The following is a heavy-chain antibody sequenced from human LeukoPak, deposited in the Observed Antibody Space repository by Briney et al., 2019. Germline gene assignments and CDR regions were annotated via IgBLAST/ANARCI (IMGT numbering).Heavy chain of an antibody. D-gene: IGHD3-10*01. CDR3: ARGKRVLLWFGNAFDI. CDR2: INHSGST. Sequence: PSETLSLTCAVYGGSFSGYYWSWIRQPPGKGLEWIGEINHSGSTNYNPSLKSRATTSVDTSKNQFSLKLSSVTAADTAVYYCARGKRVLLWFGNAFDIWGQGTMVTVSS. V-gene: IGHV4-34*01. J-gene: IGHJ3*02. CDR1: GGSFSGYY.